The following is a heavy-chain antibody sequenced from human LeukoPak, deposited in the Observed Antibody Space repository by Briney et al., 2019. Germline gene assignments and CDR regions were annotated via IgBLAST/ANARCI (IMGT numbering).Heavy chain of an antibody. J-gene: IGHJ6*04. CDR3: ASKSTRYCSGGSCYYYGMDV. D-gene: IGHD2-15*01. CDR2: IIPIFGTA. Sequence: SVKVSCKASGYTFTSYDINWVRQAPGQGLEWMGGIIPIFGTANYAQKFQGRVTITADKSTSTAYMELSSLRSEDTAVYYCASKSTRYCSGGSCYYYGMDVWGKGTTVTVSS. V-gene: IGHV1-69*06. CDR1: GYTFTSYD.